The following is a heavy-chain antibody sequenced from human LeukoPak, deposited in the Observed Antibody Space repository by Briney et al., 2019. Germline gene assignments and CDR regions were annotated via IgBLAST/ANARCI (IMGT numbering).Heavy chain of an antibody. Sequence: SETLSLTCTVSGGSIRSHYWSWIRQPPGKGLEWIGYIYYSGSTNYNPSLKSRVTISVDTSKNQFSLKLSSVTAADTAVYYCARSPTSGYYFYYYYYYMDVWGKGTTVTVSS. V-gene: IGHV4-59*11. CDR2: IYYSGST. J-gene: IGHJ6*03. CDR1: GGSIRSHY. CDR3: ARSPTSGYYFYYYYYYMDV. D-gene: IGHD3-22*01.